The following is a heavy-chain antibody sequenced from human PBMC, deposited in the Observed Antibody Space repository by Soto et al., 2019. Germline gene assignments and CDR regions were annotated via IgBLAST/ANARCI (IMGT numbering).Heavy chain of an antibody. D-gene: IGHD3-22*01. J-gene: IGHJ4*02. CDR2: INHSGST. CDR1: GGSFSGYY. Sequence: QVQLQQWGAGLLKPSETLSLTCAVYGGSFSGYYWSWIRQPPGKGLEWIGEINHSGSTNYNPSLKSRVTISVDTSKNQFSLKLSSVPAADTAVYYCARGARYYYDSSGPSPPYFDYWGQGTLVTVSS. CDR3: ARGARYYYDSSGPSPPYFDY. V-gene: IGHV4-34*01.